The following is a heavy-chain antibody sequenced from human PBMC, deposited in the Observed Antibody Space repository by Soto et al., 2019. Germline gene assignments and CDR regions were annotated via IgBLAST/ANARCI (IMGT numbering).Heavy chain of an antibody. CDR1: GGSLSSGGYS. J-gene: IGHJ4*02. Sequence: TMCLTCPVFGGSLSSGGYSWSWLRQHPGKGLEWIGYIYYSGSTYYNPSLKSRVTISVDTSKNQFSLKLSSVTAADTAVYYCARDNGGYYYFDYWGQGTLVTVSS. CDR3: ARDNGGYYYFDY. V-gene: IGHV4-31*03. D-gene: IGHD3-22*01. CDR2: IYYSGST.